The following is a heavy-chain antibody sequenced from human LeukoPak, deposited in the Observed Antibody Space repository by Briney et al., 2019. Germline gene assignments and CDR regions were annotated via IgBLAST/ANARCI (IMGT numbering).Heavy chain of an antibody. CDR2: IYSSGST. D-gene: IGHD5-24*01. J-gene: IGHJ4*02. V-gene: IGHV4-59*01. Sequence: ESLSLTCTVSGGSISSYYWSWIRQPPGKGLDWIVYIYSSGSTYYYSSLQSRVTIPLATSKNQYSLKLSSVTAADTAVYYCARADGYNQEIDYWGEGTLVTVSS. CDR1: GGSISSYY. CDR3: ARADGYNQEIDY.